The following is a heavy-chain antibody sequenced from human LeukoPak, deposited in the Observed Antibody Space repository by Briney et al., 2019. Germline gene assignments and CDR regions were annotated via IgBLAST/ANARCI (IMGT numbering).Heavy chain of an antibody. CDR1: GGSISSGSYY. Sequence: NSSETLSLTCTVSGGSISSGSYYWSWIRQPAGKGLEWIGRIYTSGSTNYNPSLKSRVTISVDTSKNQFSLKLSSVTAADTAVYYCARSPAYYYYYMDVWGKGTTVTISS. CDR3: ARSPAYYYYYMDV. CDR2: IYTSGST. V-gene: IGHV4-61*02. J-gene: IGHJ6*03.